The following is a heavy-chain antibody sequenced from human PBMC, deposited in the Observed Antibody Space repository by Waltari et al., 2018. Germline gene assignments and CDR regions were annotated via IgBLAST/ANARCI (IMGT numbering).Heavy chain of an antibody. Sequence: EVQLLESGGGLVQPGGSLRLSCAASGFHFSSYSMSWVRQAPGKGLEWVSAISGSGDATYYADSVKGRFTMSRDNSNNRLYLQMNSLRAEDTAIYYCAKDKAAIVYWFDPWGQGTLVTVSS. D-gene: IGHD2-2*01. CDR1: GFHFSSYS. CDR3: AKDKAAIVYWFDP. V-gene: IGHV3-23*01. CDR2: ISGSGDAT. J-gene: IGHJ5*02.